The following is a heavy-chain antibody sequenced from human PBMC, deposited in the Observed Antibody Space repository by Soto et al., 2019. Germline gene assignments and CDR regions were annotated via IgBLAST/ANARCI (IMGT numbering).Heavy chain of an antibody. Sequence: GGSLRLFCRASGFTFVNYAMAWVRQAPGKGLEWVSGISASGGRTYYADSAKGRFTISRDNSNNTLYLQMSSLGAEDTAVYYCAKDLEVLSARFESWGQGALVTVSS. J-gene: IGHJ4*02. CDR3: AKDLEVLSARFES. CDR1: GFTFVNYA. V-gene: IGHV3-23*01. CDR2: ISASGGRT. D-gene: IGHD2-15*01.